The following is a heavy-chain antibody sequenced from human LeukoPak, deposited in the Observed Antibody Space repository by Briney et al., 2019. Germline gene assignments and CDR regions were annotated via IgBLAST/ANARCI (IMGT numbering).Heavy chain of an antibody. CDR3: AKSVSNWGSDP. V-gene: IGHV4-59*03. D-gene: IGHD1-1*01. CDR1: GGSITNSY. J-gene: IGHJ5*02. Sequence: SSETLSLTCTVSGGSITNSYWNWIRQPPGKGPEYLGYIFYTGSTNYNPSLKSRITISVDKSKNQFFLRLKSVTAADTAVYYCAKSVSNWGSDPWGQGTLVTVSS. CDR2: IFYTGST.